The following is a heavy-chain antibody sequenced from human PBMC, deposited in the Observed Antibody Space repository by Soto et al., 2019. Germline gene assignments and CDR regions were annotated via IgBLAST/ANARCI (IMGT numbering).Heavy chain of an antibody. V-gene: IGHV3-15*01. CDR3: TTDPGGSSGYFNY. Sequence: GGSLRLSCAASGFTFSNAWMSWVRQAPGKGLEWVGRIKSKTDGGTTDYAAPVKGRFTISRDDSKNTLYLQMNSLKTEDTAVYYCTTDPGGSSGYFNYWGQGTLVTVSS. J-gene: IGHJ4*02. CDR1: GFTFSNAW. D-gene: IGHD3-22*01. CDR2: IKSKTDGGTT.